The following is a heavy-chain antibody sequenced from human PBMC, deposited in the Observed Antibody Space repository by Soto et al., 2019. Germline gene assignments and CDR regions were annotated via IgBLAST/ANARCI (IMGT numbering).Heavy chain of an antibody. V-gene: IGHV1-3*01. D-gene: IGHD2-2*01. CDR1: GYTFTSYA. J-gene: IGHJ6*02. CDR2: INAGNGNT. CDR3: ARDEVVPAASNYYYYYGMDV. Sequence: ASLKVSGKASGYTFTSYAMHWVRQAPGQRLEWMGWINAGNGNTKYSQKFQGRVTTTRDTSASTAYMELSSLRSEDTAVYYCARDEVVPAASNYYYYYGMDVWGQGTTVTVSS.